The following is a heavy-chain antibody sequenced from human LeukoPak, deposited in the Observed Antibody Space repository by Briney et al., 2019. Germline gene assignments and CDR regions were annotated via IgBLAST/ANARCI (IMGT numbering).Heavy chain of an antibody. CDR1: GFTVSSNF. CDR3: ARGQFRLSDYDSSGFDY. Sequence: GGSLRLSCAASGFTVSSNFMSWVRQAPGKGLEWVSVIYSGDSTYYADSVKGRFTISRDNSKNTLYLQMISLRAEDTAVYYCARGQFRLSDYDSSGFDYWGQGTLVTVSS. J-gene: IGHJ4*02. CDR2: IYSGDST. D-gene: IGHD3-22*01. V-gene: IGHV3-66*02.